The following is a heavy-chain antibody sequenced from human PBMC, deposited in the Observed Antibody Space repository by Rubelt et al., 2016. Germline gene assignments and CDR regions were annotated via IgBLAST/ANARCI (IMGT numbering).Heavy chain of an antibody. V-gene: IGHV1-24*01. CDR1: GYTLTELS. CDR2: FDPEDGET. Sequence: QVQLVQSGAEVKKPGASVKVSCKVSGYTLTELSMHWVRQAPGKGLEWMGGFDPEDGETIYAQKFQGRVTMTEDTSTDTAYMELRSLRSDDTAVYYCARGARRYSMDPRNAFDIWGQGTMVTVSS. D-gene: IGHD4-11*01. J-gene: IGHJ3*02. CDR3: ARGARRYSMDPRNAFDI.